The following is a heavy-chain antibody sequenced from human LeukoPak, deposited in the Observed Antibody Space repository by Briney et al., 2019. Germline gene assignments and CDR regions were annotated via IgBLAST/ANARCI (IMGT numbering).Heavy chain of an antibody. D-gene: IGHD2-15*01. J-gene: IGHJ4*02. CDR1: GFTFSSYG. V-gene: IGHV3-33*01. CDR3: ARVKDCSGGSCLNNYFDY. CDR2: IWYDGTDK. Sequence: GRSLRLSCAASGFTFSSYGMHWVRQAPGKGLEWVAAIWYDGTDKKYADSVKGRFTISRDNSKNTLDLEMNSLRAEDTAVYHCARVKDCSGGSCLNNYFDYWGQGTLVTVSS.